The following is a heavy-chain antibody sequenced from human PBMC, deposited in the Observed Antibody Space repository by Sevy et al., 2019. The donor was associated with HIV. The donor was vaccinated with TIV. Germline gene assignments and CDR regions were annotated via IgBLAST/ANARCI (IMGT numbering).Heavy chain of an antibody. J-gene: IGHJ4*02. CDR2: VSGSGGSP. Sequence: GGSLRLSCAVSGFTFTSYAMNWVRQAPGKGLEWVSGVSGSGGSPYYADSVKGRFSISRDNSRNTLYLQINSLRAEDTAVYYCVKDVAYDNTYLDYWGQGTLVTVSS. V-gene: IGHV3-23*01. D-gene: IGHD3-22*01. CDR3: VKDVAYDNTYLDY. CDR1: GFTFTSYA.